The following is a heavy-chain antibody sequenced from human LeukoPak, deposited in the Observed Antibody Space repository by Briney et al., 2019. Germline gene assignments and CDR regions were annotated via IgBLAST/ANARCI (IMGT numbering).Heavy chain of an antibody. J-gene: IGHJ4*02. Sequence: QPGGSLRLSCVASGFSFSRNWMHWVRQAPGKGLVWVSRINSDGSSTSYADFVKGRFTISRDNAKNTLYLQMNSLRAEDTAVYYCTREYWGSSFDYWGQGTLVSVSS. D-gene: IGHD7-27*01. CDR2: INSDGSST. CDR3: TREYWGSSFDY. CDR1: GFSFSRNW. V-gene: IGHV3-74*01.